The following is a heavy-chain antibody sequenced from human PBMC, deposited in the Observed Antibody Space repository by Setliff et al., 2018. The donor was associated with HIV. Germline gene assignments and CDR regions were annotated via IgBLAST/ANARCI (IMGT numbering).Heavy chain of an antibody. CDR1: GDSISSYY. V-gene: IGHV4-59*08. D-gene: IGHD6-19*01. CDR3: ARGRTQWPNYNYFDP. Sequence: SETLSLTCTVSGDSISSYYWSWIRQPPGKGLEWIGYIYYSGSTNYNPSLKSRVTISVDTSKSQFSLKLSSLTAADTAVYYCARGRTQWPNYNYFDPWGLGTLVTVSS. CDR2: IYYSGST. J-gene: IGHJ5*02.